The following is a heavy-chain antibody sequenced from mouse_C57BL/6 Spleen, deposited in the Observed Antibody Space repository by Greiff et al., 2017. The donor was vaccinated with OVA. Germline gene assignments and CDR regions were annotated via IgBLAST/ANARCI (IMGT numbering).Heavy chain of an antibody. CDR2: INPYNGGT. CDR3: ASPITTVPSWFAY. J-gene: IGHJ3*01. D-gene: IGHD1-1*01. V-gene: IGHV1-19*01. CDR1: GYTFTDYY. Sequence: EVKLQESGPVLVKPGASVKMSCKASGYTFTDYYMNWVKQSHGKSLEWIGVINPYNGGTSYNQKFKGKATLTVDKSSSTAYMELNSLTSEDSAVYYCASPITTVPSWFAYWGQGTLVTVSA.